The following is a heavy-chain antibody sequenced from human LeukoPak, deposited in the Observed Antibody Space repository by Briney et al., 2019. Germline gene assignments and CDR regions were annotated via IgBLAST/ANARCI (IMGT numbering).Heavy chain of an antibody. V-gene: IGHV1-69*13. J-gene: IGHJ4*02. Sequence: ASVKVSCTASGGTFSSYAISWVRQAPGQGLEWMGGIIPIFGTANYAQKFQGRVTITADESTSTAYMELSSLRSEDTAVYYCARSGYSSGWYRSYYFDCWGQGTLVTVSS. D-gene: IGHD6-19*01. CDR1: GGTFSSYA. CDR3: ARSGYSSGWYRSYYFDC. CDR2: IIPIFGTA.